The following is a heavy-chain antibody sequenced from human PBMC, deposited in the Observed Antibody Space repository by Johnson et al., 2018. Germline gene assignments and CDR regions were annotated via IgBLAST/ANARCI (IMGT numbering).Heavy chain of an antibody. CDR2: INHSGST. D-gene: IGHD3-3*01. CDR1: GGSFSGYY. CDR3: ARRSRGYYTQGAEYFQH. Sequence: QVQLQQWGAGLLKPSETLSLTCAVYGGSFSGYYWSWIRQPPGKGLEWIGEINHSGSTNYNPSLKSRVTISVDTSKNQFSLKLSSVTAADTAVYYFARRSRGYYTQGAEYFQHWGQGTLVTVSS. J-gene: IGHJ1*01. V-gene: IGHV4-34*01.